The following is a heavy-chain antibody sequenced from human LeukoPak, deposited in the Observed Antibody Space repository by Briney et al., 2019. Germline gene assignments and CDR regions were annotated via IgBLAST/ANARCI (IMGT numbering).Heavy chain of an antibody. CDR2: IYPGDSDT. CDR1: GYSFASYW. V-gene: IGHV5-51*01. D-gene: IGHD3-10*01. J-gene: IGHJ6*03. Sequence: GESLKISCKGSGYSFASYWIGWVRQMPGKGLEWMGIIYPGDSDTRYSPSFQGQVTISADRSISTAYLQWRSLKASDTAIYYCARSGGSDYYYMDVWGNRTTVTVSS. CDR3: ARSGGSDYYYMDV.